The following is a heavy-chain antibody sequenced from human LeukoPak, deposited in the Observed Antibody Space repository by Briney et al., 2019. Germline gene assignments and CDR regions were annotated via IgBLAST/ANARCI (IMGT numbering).Heavy chain of an antibody. V-gene: IGHV3-30-3*01. Sequence: PGGSLRLSCAASGFTFSSCTRHWVRQAPGKGLEWVAVTSSDGNIKYYADSMKGRFTISRDNSKNTLYLQMNSLRGEDTGVYYCSRDPVPTTARPFDYWGQGTLVTVSS. CDR3: SRDPVPTTARPFDY. CDR2: TSSDGNIK. CDR1: GFTFSSCT. J-gene: IGHJ4*02. D-gene: IGHD1-1*01.